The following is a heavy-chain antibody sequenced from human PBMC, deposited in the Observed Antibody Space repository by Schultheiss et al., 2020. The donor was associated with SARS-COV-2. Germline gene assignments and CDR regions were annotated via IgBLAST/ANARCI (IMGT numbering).Heavy chain of an antibody. CDR2: IYTSGST. J-gene: IGHJ3*02. V-gene: IGHV4-4*07. CDR3: ASQSPKDIVVVRRAFDI. CDR1: GGSISSYY. Sequence: SETLSLTCTVSGGSISSYYWSWIRQPAGKGLEWIGRIYTSGSTNYNPSLKSRVTMSVDTSKNQFSLKLSSVTAADTAVYYCASQSPKDIVVVRRAFDIWGQGTMVTVSS. D-gene: IGHD2-2*01.